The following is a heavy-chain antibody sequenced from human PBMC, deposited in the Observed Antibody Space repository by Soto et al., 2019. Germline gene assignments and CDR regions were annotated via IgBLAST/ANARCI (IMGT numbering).Heavy chain of an antibody. V-gene: IGHV4-31*03. J-gene: IGHJ4*02. Sequence: QVQLQESGPGLVKPSQTLSLTCTVSGGSISSGGYYWSWIRQHPGKGLEWIGYIYYSGSTYYNPSLKSRVTISVDTSKNQFSLKLSSVTAADTAVDYCARVPMCDYGDYRESYYFDYWGQGTLVTVSS. CDR2: IYYSGST. CDR1: GGSISSGGYY. D-gene: IGHD4-17*01. CDR3: ARVPMCDYGDYRESYYFDY.